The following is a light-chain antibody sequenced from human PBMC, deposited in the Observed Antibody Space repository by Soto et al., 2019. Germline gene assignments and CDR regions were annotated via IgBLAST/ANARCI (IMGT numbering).Light chain of an antibody. CDR1: QSVSSTF. V-gene: IGKV3-20*01. J-gene: IGKJ1*01. CDR3: QQYQSTRT. Sequence: EIVLTQSPGTLSLTPGERATLSCRASQSVSSTFLAWYQQKPGQAPKVLIYGASTRATGIPDRFSGSGSGTVFTLTISRVETQDFAPSYCQQYQSTRTFGQGTKVEMK. CDR2: GAS.